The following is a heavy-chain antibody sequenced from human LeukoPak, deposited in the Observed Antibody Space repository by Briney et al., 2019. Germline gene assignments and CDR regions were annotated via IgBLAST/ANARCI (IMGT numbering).Heavy chain of an antibody. CDR3: AGSSGYYYPLRY. D-gene: IGHD3-22*01. V-gene: IGHV4-30-4*01. CDR2: IYYRGNT. CDR1: GGSITSGDSY. J-gene: IGHJ4*02. Sequence: SETLSLTCTVSGGSITSGDSYWSWIRQPPGKGLEWIGYIYYRGNTYYNPSLKSRVTISVDTSKNQFSLELNSVTAADTAVYYCAGSSGYYYPLRYWGQGTPVTVSS.